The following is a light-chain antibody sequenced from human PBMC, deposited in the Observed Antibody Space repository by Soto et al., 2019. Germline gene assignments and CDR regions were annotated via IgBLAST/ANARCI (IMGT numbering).Light chain of an antibody. CDR1: KLGDKY. Sequence: SYELTQPPSVSVSPGQTASITCSGDKLGDKYACWYQQKPGQSPVLVIYQDSKRPSGIPERFSGSNSGNTATLTISGTQAMDEADYYCQAWDSRTAVFRGGTKLTVL. CDR2: QDS. CDR3: QAWDSRTAV. J-gene: IGLJ2*01. V-gene: IGLV3-1*01.